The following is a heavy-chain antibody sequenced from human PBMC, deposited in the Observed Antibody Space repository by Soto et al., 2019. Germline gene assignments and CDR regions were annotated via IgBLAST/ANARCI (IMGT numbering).Heavy chain of an antibody. D-gene: IGHD6-13*01. Sequence: QVQLVQSGAEVKKPGASVKVSCKASGYTFTSYGISWVRQAPGQGLEWMGWISAYNGNTKYVQKFQGRVTMTTDTSRRTVYLELRILISDDTAVYYCARDAAAGLSDYWGQGTLVTVSS. CDR3: ARDAAAGLSDY. V-gene: IGHV1-18*01. CDR2: ISAYNGNT. J-gene: IGHJ4*02. CDR1: GYTFTSYG.